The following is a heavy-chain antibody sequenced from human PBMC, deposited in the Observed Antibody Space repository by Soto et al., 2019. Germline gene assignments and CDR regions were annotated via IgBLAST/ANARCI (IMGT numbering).Heavy chain of an antibody. CDR2: VSPPFRTS. J-gene: IGHJ6*02. CDR1: GVSFNNNG. CDR3: ARVLYYGSGSYSPYGMDV. D-gene: IGHD3-10*01. Sequence: QVQLVQSGAEVKKPESSVKVSCKTSGVSFNNNGIGWVRQAPGHGLEWMGGVSPPFRTSNYARKFQGRISITADASTGTVNMELSSLTSEDTAQYYCARVLYYGSGSYSPYGMDVWGQGPRSPSP. V-gene: IGHV1-69*01.